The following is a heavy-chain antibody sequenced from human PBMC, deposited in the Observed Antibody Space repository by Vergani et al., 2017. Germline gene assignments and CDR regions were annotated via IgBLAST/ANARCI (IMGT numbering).Heavy chain of an antibody. Sequence: QVQLQQWGAGLLKPSETLSLTCAVYGGSFSGDYWSWIRQPPGKGLEWIGSIYYSGSTYYNPSLKSRVTISVDTSKNQFSLKLSSVTAADTAVYYCARPVDSSSWYDYWGQGTLVTVSS. CDR2: IYYSGST. D-gene: IGHD6-13*01. CDR3: ARPVDSSSWYDY. V-gene: IGHV4-34*01. CDR1: GGSFSGDY. J-gene: IGHJ4*02.